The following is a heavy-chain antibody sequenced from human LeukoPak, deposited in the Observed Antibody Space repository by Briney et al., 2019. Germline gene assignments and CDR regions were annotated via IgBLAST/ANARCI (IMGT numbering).Heavy chain of an antibody. CDR3: ARDLSDLLTTLVVAQNLFDY. Sequence: ASVKVSCKASGYTFTSYGISWVRQAPGQGLEWMGWISAYNGNTNYAQKRQGRVTMTTDTSTSTAYMELRSLRSDDTAVYYCARDLSDLLTTLVVAQNLFDYWGQRALVTVSS. J-gene: IGHJ4*02. CDR1: GYTFTSYG. CDR2: ISAYNGNT. D-gene: IGHD3-22*01. V-gene: IGHV1-18*01.